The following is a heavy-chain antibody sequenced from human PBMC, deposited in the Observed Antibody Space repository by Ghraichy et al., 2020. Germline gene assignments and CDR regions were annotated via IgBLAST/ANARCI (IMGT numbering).Heavy chain of an antibody. CDR1: GGTFSSYA. CDR3: AREGYYYDSSGYYGHFDY. D-gene: IGHD3-22*01. J-gene: IGHJ4*02. V-gene: IGHV1-69*13. Sequence: SVKVSCKASGGTFSSYAISWVRQAPGQGLEWMGGIIPIFGTANYAQKFQGRVTITADESTSTAYMELSSLRSEDTAVYYCAREGYYYDSSGYYGHFDYWGQGTLVTVSS. CDR2: IIPIFGTA.